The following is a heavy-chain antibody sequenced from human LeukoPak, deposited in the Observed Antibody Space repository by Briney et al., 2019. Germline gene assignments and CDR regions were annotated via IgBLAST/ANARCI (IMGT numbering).Heavy chain of an antibody. D-gene: IGHD5-24*01. V-gene: IGHV3-53*01. J-gene: IGHJ4*02. Sequence: PGGSLRLSCAASGFTVSSNYMSWVRQAPGKGLEWVSVIYSGGSTYYADSVKGRFTISRDNAKKSLYLQMNSLRAEDTAVYYCARVGEKAFHLWPEIDYWGQGTLVTVSS. CDR1: GFTVSSNY. CDR3: ARVGEKAFHLWPEIDY. CDR2: IYSGGST.